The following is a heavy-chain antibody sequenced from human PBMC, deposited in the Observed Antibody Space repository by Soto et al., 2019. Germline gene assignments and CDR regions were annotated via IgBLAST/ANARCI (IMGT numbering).Heavy chain of an antibody. Sequence: QVQLVESGGGVVQPGRSLRLSCAASGFTFSSYGMHWVRQAPGKGLEWVAVISYDGSNKYYADSVKGRFTISRDNSKNTLYLQMNSLRAEDTAVYYCAKEGVPAAPIRYNWFDPWGQGTLVTVSS. CDR1: GFTFSSYG. CDR2: ISYDGSNK. D-gene: IGHD2-2*01. CDR3: AKEGVPAAPIRYNWFDP. V-gene: IGHV3-30*18. J-gene: IGHJ5*02.